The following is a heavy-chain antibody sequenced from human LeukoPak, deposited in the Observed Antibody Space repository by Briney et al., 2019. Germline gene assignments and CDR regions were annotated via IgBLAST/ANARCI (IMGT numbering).Heavy chain of an antibody. D-gene: IGHD3-10*01. CDR2: IYFTGTT. Sequence: SETLSLTCTVSGGSISSYWSWIRQSPGKGVEWIGYIYFTGTTNYNPSLKSRLTISIDTSRNQFSLKLSSATAADTAIYYCVNGGSYLTKWGQGTLVTVSS. CDR3: VNGGSYLTK. J-gene: IGHJ4*02. V-gene: IGHV4-59*01. CDR1: GGSISSY.